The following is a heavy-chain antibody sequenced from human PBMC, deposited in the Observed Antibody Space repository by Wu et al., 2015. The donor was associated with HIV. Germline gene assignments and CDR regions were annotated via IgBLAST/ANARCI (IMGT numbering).Heavy chain of an antibody. CDR2: INPSSGGT. J-gene: IGHJ4*02. CDR3: ARGRHYYDPSGYYQGYYFDY. CDR1: GYSFTDYF. V-gene: IGHV1-2*02. Sequence: QVQLLQSGAEVKKPGASVKVSCKASGYSFTDYFIYWVRQAHGQGPEWMGWINPSSGGTDYAQKFRGRVTMTTDTSINTAYMDLSRLRSEDTAVYYCARGRHYYDPSGYYQGYYFDYWGQGTLVTVSS. D-gene: IGHD3-22*01.